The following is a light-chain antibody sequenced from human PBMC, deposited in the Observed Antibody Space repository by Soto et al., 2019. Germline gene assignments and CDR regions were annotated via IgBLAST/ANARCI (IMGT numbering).Light chain of an antibody. V-gene: IGKV3-20*01. J-gene: IGKJ2*01. CDR1: QSVSNSY. CDR2: GAS. CDR3: QQYGTSLYT. Sequence: EIVLTQSPGTLSLSPGERATLPCRASQSVSNSYLDWYQQKPGQAPRILMYGASNRATGIPDRFRGSGSGTDFTLTISRLEPEDFAVYYCQQYGTSLYTFGQGTKLEIK.